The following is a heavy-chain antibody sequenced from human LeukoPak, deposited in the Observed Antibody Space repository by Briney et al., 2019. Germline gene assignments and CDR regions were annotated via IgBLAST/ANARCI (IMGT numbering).Heavy chain of an antibody. CDR3: ARHIGYSYGPYFDY. V-gene: IGHV4-39*01. Sequence: SETLSLTCTVSGGSISSSSYYWGWIRQPPGEGLEWIGSIYYSGSTYYNPSLKSRVTITVDTSKNQFSLKLSSVTAADTAVYYCARHIGYSYGPYFDYWGQGTLVTVSS. CDR1: GGSISSSSYY. CDR2: IYYSGST. J-gene: IGHJ4*02. D-gene: IGHD5-18*01.